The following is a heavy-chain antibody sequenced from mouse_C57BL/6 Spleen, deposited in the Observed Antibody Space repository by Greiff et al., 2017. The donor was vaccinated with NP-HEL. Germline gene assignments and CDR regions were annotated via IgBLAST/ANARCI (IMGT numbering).Heavy chain of an antibody. Sequence: VQLQQSGAELVRPGASVTLSCKASGYTFTDYEMHWVKQTPVHGLEWIGAIDPETGGTAYNQKFKGKAILTADKSSSTAYMELRSLTSEDSAVYSCTRRIYYYSPVDYWGQGTTLTVSS. D-gene: IGHD1-1*01. J-gene: IGHJ2*01. CDR3: TRRIYYYSPVDY. CDR2: IDPETGGT. CDR1: GYTFTDYE. V-gene: IGHV1-15*01.